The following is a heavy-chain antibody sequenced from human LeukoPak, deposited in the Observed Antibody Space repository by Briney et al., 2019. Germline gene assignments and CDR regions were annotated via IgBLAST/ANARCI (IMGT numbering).Heavy chain of an antibody. D-gene: IGHD3-3*01. CDR3: AASDYDFWSGHVNYYMDV. J-gene: IGHJ6*03. CDR2: ISSSSSYI. V-gene: IGHV3-21*04. Sequence: GGSLRLSCAASGFTFSSYSMNWVRQAPGKGLEWVSSISSSSSYIYYADSVKGRFTISRDNAKNSLYLQMNSLRAEDTAVYYCAASDYDFWSGHVNYYMDVWGKGTTVTVSS. CDR1: GFTFSSYS.